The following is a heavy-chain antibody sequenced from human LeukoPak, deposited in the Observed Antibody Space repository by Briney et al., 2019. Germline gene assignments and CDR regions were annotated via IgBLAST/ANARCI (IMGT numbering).Heavy chain of an antibody. CDR2: IKQDGSEK. J-gene: IGHJ4*02. CDR3: ARDGLPVAVDN. Sequence: GGSLRLSCAASGFTFSAYWMSWVRQAPGKGLEWVANIKQDGSEKYYVDSVKGRFTISRDNAKNSLYLQMNSLRAEDTAVYYCARDGLPVAVDNWGQGTLVTVSS. V-gene: IGHV3-7*01. CDR1: GFTFSAYW. D-gene: IGHD6-19*01.